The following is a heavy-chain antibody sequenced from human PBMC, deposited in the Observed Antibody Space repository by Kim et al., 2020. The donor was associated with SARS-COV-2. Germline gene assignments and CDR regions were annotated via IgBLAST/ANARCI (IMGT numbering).Heavy chain of an antibody. CDR1: GGSISSSSYY. D-gene: IGHD3-22*01. CDR2: IYYSGST. J-gene: IGHJ4*02. V-gene: IGHV4-39*07. Sequence: SETLSLTCTVSGGSISSSSYYWGWIRQPPGKGLEWIGSIYYSGSTYYNPSLKSRVTISVDTSKNQFSLKLSSVTAADTAVYYCARVQRPSIYDSSGYYYSYWGQGTLVTVSS. CDR3: ARVQRPSIYDSSGYYYSY.